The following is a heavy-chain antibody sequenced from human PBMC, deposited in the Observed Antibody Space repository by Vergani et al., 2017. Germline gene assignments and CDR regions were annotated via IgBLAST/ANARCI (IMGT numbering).Heavy chain of an antibody. D-gene: IGHD6-13*01. CDR1: GGTFSSYA. J-gene: IGHJ6*03. V-gene: IGHV1-69*01. Sequence: QVQLVQSGAEVKKPGSSVKVSCKASGGTFSSYAISWVRQAPGQGLEWMGGIIPMFGTANYAQKFQGRVTITADESMSTAYMELSSLRSEDTAVYYCARGSSSKRDYYYMDVWGKGTTVTVSS. CDR2: IIPMFGTA. CDR3: ARGSSSKRDYYYMDV.